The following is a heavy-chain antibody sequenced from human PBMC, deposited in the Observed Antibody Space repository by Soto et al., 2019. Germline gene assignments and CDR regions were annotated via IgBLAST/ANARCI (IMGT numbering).Heavy chain of an antibody. J-gene: IGHJ4*02. Sequence: QVQLQESGPGLVKPSETLSLTCTVSGDSVSSGSKCWSWTRQPPGKALEGIADICYTQSIKYNPALKSRVTISTDTSKNEFYLKMTSVTAEDTAVYYCAGSAGGSGWLGGQGSLVTVSS. V-gene: IGHV4-61*01. CDR1: GDSVSSGSKC. CDR2: ICYTQSI. D-gene: IGHD6-19*01. CDR3: AGSAGGSGWL.